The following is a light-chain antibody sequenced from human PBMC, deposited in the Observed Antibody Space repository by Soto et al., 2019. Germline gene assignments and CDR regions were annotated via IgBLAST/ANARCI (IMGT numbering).Light chain of an antibody. J-gene: IGLJ1*01. CDR1: SSDVGGYNL. V-gene: IGLV2-11*01. CDR3: YSYAGSYTFYV. Sequence: QSALTQPRSVSGSPGQSVTISYTGTSSDVGGYNLVSWYQQHPGKAPKLMIYDVSKRPSGVPDRFSGSKSGNTASLTISGLQAEDEADYYCYSYAGSYTFYVFGTGTKVTVL. CDR2: DVS.